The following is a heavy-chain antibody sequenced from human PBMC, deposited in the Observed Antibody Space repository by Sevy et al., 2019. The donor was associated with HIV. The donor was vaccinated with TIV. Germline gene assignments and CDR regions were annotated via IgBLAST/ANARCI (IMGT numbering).Heavy chain of an antibody. CDR3: ARGGIFEGSESHFRFIDY. CDR1: GFTFSTYW. CDR2: INQDGSKK. Sequence: GGSLRLSCAASGFTFSTYWMTWVRQAPGKGLEWVANINQDGSKKNYVDSMKGRSTISRDNAKNSLYVQMNSLRAEDTAVYYCARGGIFEGSESHFRFIDYWGQGILVTVSS. V-gene: IGHV3-7*01. D-gene: IGHD3-10*01. J-gene: IGHJ4*02.